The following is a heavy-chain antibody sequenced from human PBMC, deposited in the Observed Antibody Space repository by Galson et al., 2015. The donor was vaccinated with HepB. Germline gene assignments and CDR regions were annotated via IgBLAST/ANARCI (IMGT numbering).Heavy chain of an antibody. Sequence: SVKVSCKASGYTFTGYYMHWVRQAPGQGLEWMGWINPNSGGTNYAQKFQGRVTMTRDTSISTAYMEPSRLRSDDTAVYYCARAEWYYDSSGHLPLDYWGQGTLVTVSS. D-gene: IGHD3-22*01. CDR1: GYTFTGYY. CDR3: ARAEWYYDSSGHLPLDY. V-gene: IGHV1-2*02. J-gene: IGHJ4*02. CDR2: INPNSGGT.